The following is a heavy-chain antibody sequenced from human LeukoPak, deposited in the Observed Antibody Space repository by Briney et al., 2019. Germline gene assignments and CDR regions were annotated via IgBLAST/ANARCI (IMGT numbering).Heavy chain of an antibody. CDR2: INPNSGGT. V-gene: IGHV1-2*02. J-gene: IGHJ1*01. D-gene: IGHD4-11*01. Sequence: ASVKVSCKASGYTFTGYYMHWVRQAPGQGLEWMGWINPNSGGTNYAQKFQGRVTTTRDTSISTAYMELSRLRSDDTAVYYCASARRTVTTGYFQHWGQGTLVTVSS. CDR1: GYTFTGYY. CDR3: ASARRTVTTGYFQH.